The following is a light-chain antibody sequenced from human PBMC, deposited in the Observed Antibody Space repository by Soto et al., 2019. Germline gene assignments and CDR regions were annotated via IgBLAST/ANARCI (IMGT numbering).Light chain of an antibody. CDR1: RSVSGW. CDR2: KAS. CDR3: QQYNSYPWT. J-gene: IGKJ1*01. V-gene: IGKV1-5*03. Sequence: DIQMTQYPSTLSASVGDRITISCRASRSVSGWLAWYQQKPGKAPKLLIYKASSLETGVPSRFSGSRSGTEFTLTISSLQPDDFATYFCQQYNSYPWTFGQGTKV.